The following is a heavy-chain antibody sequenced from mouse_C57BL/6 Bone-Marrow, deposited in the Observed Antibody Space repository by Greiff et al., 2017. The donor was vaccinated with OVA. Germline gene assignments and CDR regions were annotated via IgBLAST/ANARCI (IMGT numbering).Heavy chain of an antibody. V-gene: IGHV5-9*01. CDR3: ARPYYYGSRRNFDY. Sequence: EVKVVESGGGLVKPGGSLKLSCAASGFTFSSYTMSWVRQTPEKRLEWVATISGGGGNTYYPDSVKGRFTISRDNAKNTLYLQMSSLRSEDTALYYCARPYYYGSRRNFDYWGQGTTLTVSS. J-gene: IGHJ2*01. CDR2: ISGGGGNT. CDR1: GFTFSSYT. D-gene: IGHD1-1*01.